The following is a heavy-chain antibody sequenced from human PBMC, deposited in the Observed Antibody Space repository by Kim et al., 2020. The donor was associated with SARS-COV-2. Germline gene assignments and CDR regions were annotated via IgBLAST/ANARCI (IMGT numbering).Heavy chain of an antibody. CDR3: ARAGVVTATPFDY. Sequence: AQKFQGRVTMTRDTSTSTVYMELSSLRSEDTAVYYCARAGVVTATPFDYWGQGTLVTVSS. J-gene: IGHJ4*02. V-gene: IGHV1-46*01. D-gene: IGHD2-21*02.